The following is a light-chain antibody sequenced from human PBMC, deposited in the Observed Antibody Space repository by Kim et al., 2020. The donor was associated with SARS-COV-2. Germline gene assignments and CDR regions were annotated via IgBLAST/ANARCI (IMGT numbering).Light chain of an antibody. Sequence: SYELTQPPSVSVSPGQTARITCSGDALPKQYAYWYQQKPGQAPVLVIYTDSERPSGIPERFSGSSSGTTVTLTISGVQAEDEADYYCQSADSSGTYPVFGGDTQLTVL. V-gene: IGLV3-25*03. J-gene: IGLJ2*01. CDR3: QSADSSGTYPV. CDR1: ALPKQY. CDR2: TDS.